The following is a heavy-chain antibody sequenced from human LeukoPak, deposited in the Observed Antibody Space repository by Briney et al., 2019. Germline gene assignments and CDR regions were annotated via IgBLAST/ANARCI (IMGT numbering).Heavy chain of an antibody. CDR2: IYYSGST. CDR1: GGSISSGDYY. J-gene: IGHJ4*02. D-gene: IGHD3-22*01. Sequence: SETLSLTCTVSGGSISSGDYYWSWIRQPPGKGLEWIGYIYYSGSTNYNPSLKSRVTISVDTSKNQFSLKLSSVTAADTAVYYCARVRYDSSGHYFDYWGQGTLVTVSS. CDR3: ARVRYDSSGHYFDY. V-gene: IGHV4-61*08.